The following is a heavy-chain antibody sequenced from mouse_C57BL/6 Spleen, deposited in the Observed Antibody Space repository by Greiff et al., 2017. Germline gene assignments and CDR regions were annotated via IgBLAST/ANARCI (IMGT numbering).Heavy chain of an antibody. Sequence: VQLQQPGTELVKPGASVKLSCKASGYTFTSYWMHWVKQRPGQGLEWIGNINPSNGGTNYNEKFKSKATLTVDKSSSKAYMQLSSLTSEDSAVYYCARGRTTGPLFDYWGQGTTLTVSS. V-gene: IGHV1-53*01. CDR1: GYTFTSYW. D-gene: IGHD1-1*01. CDR3: ARGRTTGPLFDY. J-gene: IGHJ2*01. CDR2: INPSNGGT.